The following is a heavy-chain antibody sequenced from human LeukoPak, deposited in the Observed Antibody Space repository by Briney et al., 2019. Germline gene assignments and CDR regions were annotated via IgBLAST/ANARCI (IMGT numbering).Heavy chain of an antibody. CDR1: GFTFGNYG. CDR2: ISYDGSSE. D-gene: IGHD4-17*01. Sequence: GRSLRLSCAVSGFTFGNYGMHGVRQAPGEGLEWVALISYDGSSEYYAGSVKGRFTISRDNSKITVYLQMNSLKAEDTAVYYCAKELYNYGDYGAEGLDVGGQGTTVTVS. J-gene: IGHJ6*02. CDR3: AKELYNYGDYGAEGLDV. V-gene: IGHV3-30*18.